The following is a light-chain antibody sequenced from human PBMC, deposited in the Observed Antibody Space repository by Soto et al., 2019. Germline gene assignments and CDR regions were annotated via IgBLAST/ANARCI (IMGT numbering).Light chain of an antibody. CDR2: DAS. V-gene: IGKV3-11*01. Sequence: EIVLTQSPATLSLSPGERATLSCRASQSVSSYLAWYQQKPGQAPRLLIYDASNRATGIPARSSGSGSGTAFTLTISSLEPEDFAVYYCQQRSNWPPMYTFGQGTKLEIK. J-gene: IGKJ2*01. CDR1: QSVSSY. CDR3: QQRSNWPPMYT.